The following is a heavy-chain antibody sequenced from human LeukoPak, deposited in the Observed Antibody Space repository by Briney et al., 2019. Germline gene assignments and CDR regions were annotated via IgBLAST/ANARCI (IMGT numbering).Heavy chain of an antibody. CDR3: AKTNGYYDY. D-gene: IGHD3-22*01. Sequence: GGSLRLSCEASGFTFSNYGMSWVRQAPGKGLEWVSGISGNGDNTYYADSVKGRSSISRDNSKNTLYLQMDSLRAEDTAVYHCAKTNGYYDYWGRGTLVTVSS. CDR1: GFTFSNYG. CDR2: ISGNGDNT. J-gene: IGHJ4*02. V-gene: IGHV3-23*01.